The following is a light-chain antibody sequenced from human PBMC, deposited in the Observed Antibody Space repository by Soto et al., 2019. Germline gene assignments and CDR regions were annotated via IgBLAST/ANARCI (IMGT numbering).Light chain of an antibody. CDR2: KAS. CDR1: ESISSW. V-gene: IGKV1-5*03. Sequence: DIQMTQSPSTLSASVGDRVIIICRASESISSWLAWYQQKPGKAPKLLIYKASSLESGVPSRFSGSGSGTEFTLTISNLQPEDFATYYCQQHSSYPRTFGPGTKVDIK. CDR3: QQHSSYPRT. J-gene: IGKJ1*01.